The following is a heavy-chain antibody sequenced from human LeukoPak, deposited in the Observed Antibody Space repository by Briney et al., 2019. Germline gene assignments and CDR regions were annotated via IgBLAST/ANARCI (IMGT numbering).Heavy chain of an antibody. CDR1: GFTFSGSA. V-gene: IGHV3-73*01. D-gene: IGHD3-10*01. CDR2: IRSKANSYAT. CDR3: TRHYYGSGSHIN. Sequence: GGSLKLSCAASGFTFSGSAMHWVRQASGKGLEWVGRIRSKANSYATAYAASVKGRFTISRDDSKNTAYLQMNSLKTEDTAVYYCTRHYYGSGSHINWGQGTLVTVSS. J-gene: IGHJ4*02.